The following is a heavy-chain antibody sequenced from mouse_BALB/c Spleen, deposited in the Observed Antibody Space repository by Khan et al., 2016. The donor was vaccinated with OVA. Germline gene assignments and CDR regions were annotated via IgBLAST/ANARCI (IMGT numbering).Heavy chain of an antibody. D-gene: IGHD2-1*01. CDR1: GYTFTNYW. V-gene: IGHV1S132*01. Sequence: QVQLQQSGAELVKPGASVQLSCKTSGYTFTNYWIQWVKQRPGQGLGWIGQIFPGTGTTYSNENFKAKATLTVDTSSSTAYMQLSSLTSEDSAVYFWARGYFGNYKFAYWGQGTLVTVSA. CDR3: ARGYFGNYKFAY. J-gene: IGHJ3*01. CDR2: IFPGTGTT.